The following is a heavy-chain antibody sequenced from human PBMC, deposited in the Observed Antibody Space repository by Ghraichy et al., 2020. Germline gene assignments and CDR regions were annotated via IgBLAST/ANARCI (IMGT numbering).Heavy chain of an antibody. CDR2: IYYSGTT. CDR1: DDSINRSPYY. D-gene: IGHD1-1*01. CDR3: ARQSIQLGAAVY. V-gene: IGHV4-39*01. Sequence: SETLSLTCTVADDSINRSPYYWGWIRQPPGKGLEWIGSIYYSGTTYYNPALRSRATISVDTSKNQFSLKLSSVTASDTAVYYCARQSIQLGAAVYWGQGTLVTVSS. J-gene: IGHJ4*02.